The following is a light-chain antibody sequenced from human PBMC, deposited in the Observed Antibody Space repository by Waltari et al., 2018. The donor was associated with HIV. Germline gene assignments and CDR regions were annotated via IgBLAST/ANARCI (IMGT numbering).Light chain of an antibody. Sequence: SALTHPRSVSGSPGPSVPISCPGTSSPIGDYYYSSWYQQHPGKAPKLMIYDVTKRPSGVPDRFSGSKSGNTASLTISGLQAEDEAAYYCCSFAGSYTLVFGGGTKLTVL. CDR3: CSFAGSYTLV. CDR2: DVT. CDR1: SSPIGDYYY. V-gene: IGLV2-11*01. J-gene: IGLJ3*02.